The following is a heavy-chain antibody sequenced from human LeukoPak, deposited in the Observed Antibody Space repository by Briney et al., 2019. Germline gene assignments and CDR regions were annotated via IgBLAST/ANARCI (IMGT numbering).Heavy chain of an antibody. CDR2: ISAYNGNT. V-gene: IGHV1-18*01. CDR1: GYTFTSYG. Sequence: GASVKVSCKASGYTFTSYGISWVRQAPGQGLEWMGWISAYNGNTNYAQKLQGRVTMTTDTSTSTAYMELRSLRSDDTAVYYCARDRVRYCSSTSCAGNAFDIWGQGTMVTVSS. J-gene: IGHJ3*02. CDR3: ARDRVRYCSSTSCAGNAFDI. D-gene: IGHD2-2*01.